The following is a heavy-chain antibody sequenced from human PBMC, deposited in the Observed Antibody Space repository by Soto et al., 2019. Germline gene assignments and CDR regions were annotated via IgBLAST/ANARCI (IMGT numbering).Heavy chain of an antibody. D-gene: IGHD2-2*01. CDR2: INQDGSEK. J-gene: IGHJ4*02. V-gene: IGHV3-7*01. Sequence: VQLVESGGGLVQPGGSLRLSCAASGFTFSTYWMSWVRQAPGKGLEWVANINQDGSEKYYVDSVKGRFTISRDNAKNSLYLQMTSLRADDTAVYYCARARGWNIVIIPAASDYWGQGTLVTVSS. CDR1: GFTFSTYW. CDR3: ARARGWNIVIIPAASDY.